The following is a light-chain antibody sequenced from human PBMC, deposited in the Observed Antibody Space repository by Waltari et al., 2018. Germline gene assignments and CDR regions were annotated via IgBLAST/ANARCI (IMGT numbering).Light chain of an antibody. J-gene: IGLJ1*01. CDR1: RSNIGADYD. V-gene: IGLV1-40*01. Sequence: QSVLTQPPSVSGAPGQRVTISCTGSRSNIGADYDVPLYQQLPGTAPKLLIYGNNNRPSGVPDRFSGSKSGTSASLAITGLQAEDEADYFCQSYDSSLSDSYVFGTGTKVTVL. CDR3: QSYDSSLSDSYV. CDR2: GNN.